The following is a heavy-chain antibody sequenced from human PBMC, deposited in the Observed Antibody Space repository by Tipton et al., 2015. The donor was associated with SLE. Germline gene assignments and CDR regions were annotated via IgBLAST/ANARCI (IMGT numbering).Heavy chain of an antibody. D-gene: IGHD3-22*01. CDR1: GGSISSSSYY. V-gene: IGHV4-39*01. CDR3: ARLGYYDSSAGC. J-gene: IGHJ4*02. CDR2: IYYSGST. Sequence: TLSLTCTVSGGSISSSSYYWGWIRQPPGKGLEWIGSIYYSGSTYYNPSLKSRVTMSADTSKTQFSLNLSSVTAADTAVYYCARLGYYDSSAGCWGQGTLVTVSS.